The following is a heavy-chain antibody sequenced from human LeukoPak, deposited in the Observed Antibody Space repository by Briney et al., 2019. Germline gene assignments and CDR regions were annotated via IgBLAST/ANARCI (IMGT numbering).Heavy chain of an antibody. D-gene: IGHD4-23*01. CDR3: AEVGLSTVATLYYFDY. Sequence: PGGSLRLSCAASGFTFSSYAMSWVRQAPGKGLEWVSAISSSGGSTYYADSVKGRFTISRDNSKSTLYLQMNSLRAEDTAVYYCAEVGLSTVATLYYFDYWGQGTLVTVSS. CDR1: GFTFSSYA. V-gene: IGHV3-23*01. J-gene: IGHJ4*02. CDR2: ISSSGGST.